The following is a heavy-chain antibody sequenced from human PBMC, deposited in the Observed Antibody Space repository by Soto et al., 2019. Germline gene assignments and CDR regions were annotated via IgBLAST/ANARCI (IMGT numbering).Heavy chain of an antibody. D-gene: IGHD6-13*01. CDR2: ISGSGGGT. CDR3: AKGLRISAAGPYYSYGMDV. V-gene: IGHV3-23*01. J-gene: IGHJ6*02. Sequence: GGSLRLSCAASGITFSANAMSWVRQAPGKGLEWVSDISGSGGGTYYADSVKGRFTISRDNSKNTLYLQMNSLRAEDTAVYYCAKGLRISAAGPYYSYGMDVWGQGTTVTVYS. CDR1: GITFSANA.